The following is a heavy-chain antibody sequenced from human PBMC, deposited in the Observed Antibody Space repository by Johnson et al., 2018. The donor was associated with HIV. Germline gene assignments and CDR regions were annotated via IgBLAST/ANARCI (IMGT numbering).Heavy chain of an antibody. D-gene: IGHD5-18*01. CDR2: IRTSSSTI. Sequence: QVQLVESGGGVVQPGRSLRLSCAASGFTFSDYYMSWIRQAPGKGPEWISYIRTSSSTIYYADSVKGRFTISRDNAKNSLYLQMDSLRAEDTAVYYCARVVGYKYGSAGDNDAFDIWGQGTMVTVSS. V-gene: IGHV3-11*04. CDR1: GFTFSDYY. CDR3: ARVVGYKYGSAGDNDAFDI. J-gene: IGHJ3*02.